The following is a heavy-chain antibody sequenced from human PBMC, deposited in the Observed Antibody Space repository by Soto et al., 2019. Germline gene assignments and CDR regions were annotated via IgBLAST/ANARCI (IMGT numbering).Heavy chain of an antibody. CDR2: IYYSGST. CDR3: ARLSNYVYYFDY. D-gene: IGHD3-16*01. V-gene: IGHV4-39*01. Sequence: SETLSLTCTVSGGSISSSSYYWGWIRQPPGKGLEWIGSIYYSGSTYYNPSLKSRVTISVDASKNQFSLKLSSVTAADTAVYYCARLSNYVYYFDYWGQGTLVTVSS. CDR1: GGSISSSSYY. J-gene: IGHJ4*02.